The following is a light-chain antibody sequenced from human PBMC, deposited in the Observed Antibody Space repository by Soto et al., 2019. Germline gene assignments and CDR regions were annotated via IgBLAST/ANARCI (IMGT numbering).Light chain of an antibody. Sequence: IVLTQSPGTLSLSPGERATLSCMASESVYSNFIAWYQQRPGQAPRLLIYGASTRATGIPARFSGSGSGTEFTLTISSLQSEDFAVYYCQQYNNWPPHTFGQGTKVDIK. CDR2: GAS. V-gene: IGKV3-15*01. CDR1: ESVYSN. J-gene: IGKJ1*01. CDR3: QQYNNWPPHT.